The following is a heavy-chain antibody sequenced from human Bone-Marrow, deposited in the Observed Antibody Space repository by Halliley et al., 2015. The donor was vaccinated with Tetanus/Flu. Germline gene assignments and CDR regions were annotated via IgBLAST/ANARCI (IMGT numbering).Heavy chain of an antibody. CDR1: GGSISSGTYY. V-gene: IGHV4-31*03. J-gene: IGHJ3*02. D-gene: IGHD2-2*01. CDR3: ARGCSSTSRSESDGFDI. Sequence: TLSLTCTVSGGSISSGTYYWTWIRQHPGKGLEWIGYIYSSGNSYHNPSLKSRLTISRDTSKNQFSLRLSSVTAADTAVYYCARGCSSTSRSESDGFDIWGQGITVTVSS. CDR2: IYSSGNS.